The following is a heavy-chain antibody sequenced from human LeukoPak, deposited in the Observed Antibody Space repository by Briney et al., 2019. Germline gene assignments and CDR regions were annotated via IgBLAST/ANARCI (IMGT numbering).Heavy chain of an antibody. J-gene: IGHJ4*02. CDR2: ISSSSSYT. CDR3: ARDLAGSGWHDC. Sequence: GGSLRLSCAASGFTFSDYYMSWIRQAPGKGLEWVSYISSSSSYTNYADSVKGRFTISRDNAKNSLYLQMNSLRAEDTAVYYCARDLAGSGWHDCWGQGTLVTVSS. CDR1: GFTFSDYY. V-gene: IGHV3-11*06. D-gene: IGHD6-25*01.